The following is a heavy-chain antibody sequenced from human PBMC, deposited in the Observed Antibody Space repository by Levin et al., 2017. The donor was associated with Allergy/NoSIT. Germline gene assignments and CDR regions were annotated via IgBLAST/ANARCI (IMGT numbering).Heavy chain of an antibody. J-gene: IGHJ6*02. CDR3: ARTVPTRAVGGMDV. Sequence: ASVKVSCKASGYTFTGYYMHWVRQAPGQGLEWMGWINPNSGGTNYAQKFQGRVTMTRDTSISTAYMELSRLRSDDTAVYYCARTVPTRAVGGMDVWGQGTTVTVSS. CDR2: INPNSGGT. D-gene: IGHD3-10*01. V-gene: IGHV1-2*02. CDR1: GYTFTGYY.